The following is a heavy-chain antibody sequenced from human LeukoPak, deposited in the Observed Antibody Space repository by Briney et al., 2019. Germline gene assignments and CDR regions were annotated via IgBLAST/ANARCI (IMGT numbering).Heavy chain of an antibody. D-gene: IGHD6-19*01. Sequence: GGSLRLSCAASGFTFSSYWMSWVRQAPGKGLEWVSGISGSGGSTYYADSVKGRFTISRENSKKTVHLQMNSLRAEDTAVYYCAKVAFSQGYSSGPGDYFDYWGQGTLVIVSS. CDR2: ISGSGGST. J-gene: IGHJ4*02. CDR3: AKVAFSQGYSSGPGDYFDY. V-gene: IGHV3-23*01. CDR1: GFTFSSYW.